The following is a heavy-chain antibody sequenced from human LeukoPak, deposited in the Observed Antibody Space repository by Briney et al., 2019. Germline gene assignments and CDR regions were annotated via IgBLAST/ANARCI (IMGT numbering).Heavy chain of an antibody. J-gene: IGHJ4*02. D-gene: IGHD3-9*01. Sequence: ASVKVSCKASGGTFTSYAISWVRQAPGHGLEWMGGILPFFGTANYAQKFQARVTITPDESTSTAYMELSSVRAEDMDVYYCARGGYDILTGYYKVAFYYWGQGTLVTVSS. CDR3: ARGGYDILTGYYKVAFYY. CDR2: ILPFFGTA. V-gene: IGHV1-69*13. CDR1: GGTFTSYA.